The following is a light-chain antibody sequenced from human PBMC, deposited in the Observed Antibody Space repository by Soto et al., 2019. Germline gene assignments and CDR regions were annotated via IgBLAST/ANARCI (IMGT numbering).Light chain of an antibody. CDR1: SSNIGSNT. V-gene: IGLV1-44*01. J-gene: IGLJ3*02. CDR2: SNN. Sequence: QSALTQPPSASGTPGQRVTISCSGTSSNIGSNTVDWYQQLPGMAPKILVYSNNQRPSGVPDRFSGSKSGTSASLAISGLQSEDEADYYCAAWDDSLYGGVFGGGTKLTVL. CDR3: AAWDDSLYGGV.